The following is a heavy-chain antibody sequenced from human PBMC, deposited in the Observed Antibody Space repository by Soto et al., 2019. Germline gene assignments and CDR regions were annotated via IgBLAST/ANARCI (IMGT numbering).Heavy chain of an antibody. CDR1: GFTFSSYS. CDR2: ISSSSSTI. V-gene: IGHV3-48*02. CDR3: ARDLRWEPPYYYGMDA. J-gene: IGHJ6*02. D-gene: IGHD1-26*01. Sequence: GGSLRLSCAASGFTFSSYSMNWVRQAPGKGLEWVSYISSSSSTIYYADSVKGRFTISRDNAKNSLYLQMNSLRDEDTAVYYCARDLRWEPPYYYGMDAWGQGTTVTVS.